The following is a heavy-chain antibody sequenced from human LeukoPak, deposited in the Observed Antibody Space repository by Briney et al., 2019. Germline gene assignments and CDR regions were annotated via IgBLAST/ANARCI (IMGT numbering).Heavy chain of an antibody. Sequence: GGSLRLSCAASGFTFSSYAMSWVRQAPGKGLEWVSVIYSGGSTYYTESVEGRFTISRDNSKNTLYLEMNSLGAEDTAVYYCARGLRGDVWGRGTTVTISS. CDR2: IYSGGST. D-gene: IGHD3-16*01. CDR3: ARGLRGDV. J-gene: IGHJ6*04. V-gene: IGHV3-66*01. CDR1: GFTFSSYA.